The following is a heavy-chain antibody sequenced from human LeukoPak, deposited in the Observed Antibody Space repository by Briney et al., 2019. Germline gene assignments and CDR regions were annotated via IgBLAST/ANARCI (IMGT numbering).Heavy chain of an antibody. CDR3: ARSPPGAVAGYWFDP. D-gene: IGHD6-19*01. V-gene: IGHV4-34*01. CDR1: GGSLSVNY. Sequence: PSETLSLTYGVYGGSLSVNYWTWIRQPPGKGLEWIGEINQSGSTNYNPSLKSRVTISVDTSKNQFSLNLSPVTAADTAVYYCARSPPGAVAGYWFDPWGQGTLVTVSS. CDR2: INQSGST. J-gene: IGHJ5*02.